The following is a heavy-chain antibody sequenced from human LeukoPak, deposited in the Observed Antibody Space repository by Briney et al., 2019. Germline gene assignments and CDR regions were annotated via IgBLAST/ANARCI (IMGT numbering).Heavy chain of an antibody. CDR3: ARDSVTIFAFDP. J-gene: IGHJ5*02. D-gene: IGHD3-3*01. V-gene: IGHV4-30-4*02. CDR2: IYYSGST. CDR1: GGSISSGDYY. Sequence: SETLSLTCTVSGGSISSGDYYWSWIRQPPGKGLEWIGYIYYSGSTYYNPSLKSRVTISVDTSKNQFSLKLSSVTAADTAVYYCARDSVTIFAFDPWGQGTLVTVSS.